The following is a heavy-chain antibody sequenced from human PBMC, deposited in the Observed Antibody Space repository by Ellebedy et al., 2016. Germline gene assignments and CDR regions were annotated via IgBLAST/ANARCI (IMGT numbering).Heavy chain of an antibody. CDR3: ARIQRSPNYYDSSGYPQDLDY. CDR1: GFTFSDYY. CDR2: ISSSGSTI. J-gene: IGHJ4*02. Sequence: GGSLRLSXAASGFTFSDYYMSWIRQAPGKGLEWVSYISSSGSTIYYADSVKGRFTISRDNSKNTLYLQMNSLRAEDTAVYYCARIQRSPNYYDSSGYPQDLDYWGQGTLVTVSS. V-gene: IGHV3-11*04. D-gene: IGHD3-22*01.